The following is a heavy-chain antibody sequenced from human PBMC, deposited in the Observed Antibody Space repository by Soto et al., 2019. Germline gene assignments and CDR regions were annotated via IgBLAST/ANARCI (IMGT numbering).Heavy chain of an antibody. V-gene: IGHV4-30-4*01. CDR2: IYNNGHT. J-gene: IGHJ6*03. D-gene: IGHD3-10*01. CDR3: ARGEWMIRGADYYYYMDV. Sequence: PSETLSLTCTVSGGSISSVDYSWTWLRQPPGKGLEWVADIYNNGHTYQAPSLKSRLAVSVDTSKNQVSLRLSSVTAADTAAYYCARGEWMIRGADYYYYMDVWGKGTTVTVSS. CDR1: GGSISSVDYS.